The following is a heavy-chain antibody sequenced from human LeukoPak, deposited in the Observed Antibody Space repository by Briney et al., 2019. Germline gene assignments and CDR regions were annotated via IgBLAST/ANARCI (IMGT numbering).Heavy chain of an antibody. D-gene: IGHD6-19*01. CDR3: ARPAHSSGWYPLWYFDL. CDR1: GGSISSYY. CDR2: IYYSGST. J-gene: IGHJ2*01. Sequence: PSETLSLTCTVSGGSISSYYWSWIRQPPGKGLEWIGYIYYSGSTNYNPSLKSRVTISVDTSKNQFSLKLSSVTAADTAVYYCARPAHSSGWYPLWYFDLWGRGTLVTVSS. V-gene: IGHV4-59*08.